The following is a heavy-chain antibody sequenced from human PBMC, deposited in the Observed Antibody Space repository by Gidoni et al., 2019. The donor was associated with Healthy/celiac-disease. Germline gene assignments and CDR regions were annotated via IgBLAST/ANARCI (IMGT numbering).Heavy chain of an antibody. CDR1: GFTFSRYG. Sequence: QVQLVESGGGVVQPGRSLRLSCAASGFTFSRYGMHWVRQAPGKGLEWVAVISYDGSNKYYADSVKGRFTISRDNYKNTLYLQMNSLRAEDTAVYYCATGPCSGGSCEYFDYWGQGTLVTVSS. J-gene: IGHJ4*02. CDR3: ATGPCSGGSCEYFDY. CDR2: ISYDGSNK. V-gene: IGHV3-30*03. D-gene: IGHD2-15*01.